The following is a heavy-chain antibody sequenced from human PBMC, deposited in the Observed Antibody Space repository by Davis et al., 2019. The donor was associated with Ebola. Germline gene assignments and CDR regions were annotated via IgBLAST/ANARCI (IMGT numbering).Heavy chain of an antibody. J-gene: IGHJ4*02. D-gene: IGHD4-17*01. CDR3: AKGTPVTRGPFDY. Sequence: PGGSLRLSCAASGFTFSSYWMSWVRQAPGKGLEWVANIKQDGSEKYYVDSVKGRFTISRDNAKNSLYLQMNSLRAEDTAVYYCAKGTPVTRGPFDYWGQGTLVTVSS. CDR2: IKQDGSEK. V-gene: IGHV3-7*03. CDR1: GFTFSSYW.